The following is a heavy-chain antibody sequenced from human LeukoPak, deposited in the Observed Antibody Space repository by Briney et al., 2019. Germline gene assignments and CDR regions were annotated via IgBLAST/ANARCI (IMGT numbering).Heavy chain of an antibody. CDR3: AKDRSIGTYYTFDH. V-gene: IGHV3-23*01. Sequence: GRSLRLSCAASGLTFSSYGMHWVRQAPGKGLEWVSSISASGVMTYYADSVKGRFTVSRDNSKNNLYLQMSRLTAADTAVYYCAKDRSIGTYYTFDHWGQGTLVTVSS. CDR2: ISASGVMT. CDR1: GLTFSSYG. D-gene: IGHD1-26*01. J-gene: IGHJ4*02.